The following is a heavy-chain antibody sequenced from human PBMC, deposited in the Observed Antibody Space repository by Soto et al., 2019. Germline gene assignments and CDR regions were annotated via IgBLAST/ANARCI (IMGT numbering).Heavy chain of an antibody. V-gene: IGHV1-69*13. CDR1: GGTFSIHA. CDR3: ARPYSSSSDYYYGMDV. D-gene: IGHD6-6*01. J-gene: IGHJ6*02. Sequence: SVKVSCKASGGTFSIHAISWVRQAPGQGLEWMGGIIPIFGTANYAQKFQGGVTITADESTSTAYMELSSLRSEDTAVYYCARPYSSSSDYYYGMDVWGQGTTVTVSS. CDR2: IIPIFGTA.